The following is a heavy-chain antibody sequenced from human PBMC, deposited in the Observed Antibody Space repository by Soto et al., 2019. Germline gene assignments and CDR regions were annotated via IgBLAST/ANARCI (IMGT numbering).Heavy chain of an antibody. J-gene: IGHJ3*02. CDR3: VRDRTPCGGVPPGAFDI. D-gene: IGHD3-16*01. CDR2: IIPILGIA. V-gene: IGHV1-69*08. Sequence: QVQLVQSGAEVKKPGSSVKVSCKASGGTFSSYTISWVRQAPGQGLEWMGRIIPILGIANYAQKFQGRVTITADKSTSTAYMELSSLRSEDTAVYYCVRDRTPCGGVPPGAFDIWGQGTMVTVSS. CDR1: GGTFSSYT.